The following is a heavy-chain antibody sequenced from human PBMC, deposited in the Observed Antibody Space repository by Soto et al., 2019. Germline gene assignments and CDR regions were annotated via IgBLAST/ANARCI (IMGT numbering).Heavy chain of an antibody. Sequence: QVQVVQSGPEVRNPGTSVKVSCKTSGFTFTNSAVQWVRQARGQRLEWIGWIGVRNGDTNYLQNLQGRVTITRDTATGTAYMELSGLRSEDTAMYYCAAEIDSGGDCCHFDYWGQGTLVTVSS. V-gene: IGHV1-58*01. J-gene: IGHJ4*02. CDR2: IGVRNGDT. D-gene: IGHD2-21*01. CDR1: GFTFTNSA. CDR3: AAEIDSGGDCCHFDY.